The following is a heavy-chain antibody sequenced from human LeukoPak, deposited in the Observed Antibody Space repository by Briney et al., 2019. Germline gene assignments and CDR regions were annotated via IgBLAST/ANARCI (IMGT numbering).Heavy chain of an antibody. D-gene: IGHD2-2*01. V-gene: IGHV3-33*01. CDR3: ARDREYLPDY. Sequence: GRSLRLSCAASGFTFSSYGMHWVRQAPGKGLEWVAVIWYDGSNKYYADSVKGRFTISRVNSKNTLYLQMNSLRAEDTAVYYCARDREYLPDYWGQGTLVTVSS. CDR1: GFTFSSYG. CDR2: IWYDGSNK. J-gene: IGHJ4*02.